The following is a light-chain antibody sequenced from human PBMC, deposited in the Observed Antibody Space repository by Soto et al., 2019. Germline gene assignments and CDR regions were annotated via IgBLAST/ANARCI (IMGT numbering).Light chain of an antibody. CDR1: QTVSNN. CDR3: HQYTSGPWT. Sequence: EIEMTQSPATLSVSPGERATLSCRARQTVSNNLAWYQQKPGQAPRLLIYDASIRATDIPARFSGSGSGTEFTLTISSLQSEDFAVYYCHQYTSGPWTFGQGTKVGIK. CDR2: DAS. J-gene: IGKJ1*01. V-gene: IGKV3-15*01.